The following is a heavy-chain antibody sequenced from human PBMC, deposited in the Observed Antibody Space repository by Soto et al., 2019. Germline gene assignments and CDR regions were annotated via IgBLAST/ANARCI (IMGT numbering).Heavy chain of an antibody. J-gene: IGHJ6*02. CDR2: IYSSSGNT. D-gene: IGHD3-22*01. CDR3: ARDYYDSSESMDV. V-gene: IGHV4-59*01. CDR1: GDSISGYY. Sequence: QVQLQQPGPGLVKPAETLSLTCAVSGDSISGYYWAWIRQPPGKRLEWIGYIYSSSGNTDYNPSLNRRATISIDMSKNQVSLRLRAVTAADTAMYYCARDYYDSSESMDVWGQGTTVTVSS.